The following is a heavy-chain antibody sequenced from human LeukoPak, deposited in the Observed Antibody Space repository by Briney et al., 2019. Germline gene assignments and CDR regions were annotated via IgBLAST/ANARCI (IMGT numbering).Heavy chain of an antibody. CDR2: ISAYNGNT. D-gene: IGHD4-17*01. J-gene: IGHJ4*02. V-gene: IGHV1-18*04. CDR3: ARVQTNPRYGEKAGGDY. CDR1: GYTLNNYY. Sequence: ASVKVSCKASGYTLNNYYIHWVRQAPGQGLEWMGWISAYNGNTNYAQKLQGRVTMTTDTSTSTAYMELRSLRSDDTAVYYCARVQTNPRYGEKAGGDYWGQGTLVTVSS.